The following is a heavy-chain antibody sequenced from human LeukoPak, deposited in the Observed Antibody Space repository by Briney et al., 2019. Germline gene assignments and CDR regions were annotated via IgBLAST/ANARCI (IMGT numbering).Heavy chain of an antibody. CDR3: TRLRFISGGSFHFDY. V-gene: IGHV3-73*01. CDR2: IRSKANSYAT. J-gene: IGHJ4*02. Sequence: GGSLRLSCAASGFTFSSYEMNWVRQASGKGLEWVGRIRSKANSYATAYAASVKGRFTISRDGSKNTAYLQMNSLKTEDTAVYYCTRLRFISGGSFHFDYWGQGTLVTVSS. CDR1: GFTFSSYE. D-gene: IGHD2-15*01.